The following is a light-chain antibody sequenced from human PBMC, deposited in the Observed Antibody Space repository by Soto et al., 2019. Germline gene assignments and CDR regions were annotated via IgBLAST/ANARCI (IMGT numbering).Light chain of an antibody. Sequence: EIVMTQSPATLSVPPGERATLSCRASQSVSRNLAWYQQKPGQAPRLLIYGASTRATGIPVRFSGSGSGTEFTLTISSLQSEDFAVYYCQQYGSSPRTFGQGTRLEIK. CDR3: QQYGSSPRT. J-gene: IGKJ5*01. CDR2: GAS. CDR1: QSVSRN. V-gene: IGKV3-15*01.